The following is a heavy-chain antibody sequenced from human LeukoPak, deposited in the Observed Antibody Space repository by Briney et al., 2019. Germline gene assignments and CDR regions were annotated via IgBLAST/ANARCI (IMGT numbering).Heavy chain of an antibody. CDR3: ASIYGSGGSCYFDY. J-gene: IGHJ4*02. Sequence: SQSLSLTCAVSGGSISSGGYSSSWIRQPPGKGLEWIGYIYHSGSTSYNPSLKSRVTISVDRSKNQFSLKLSSVTAADTAVYYCASIYGSGGSCYFDYWGQGTLVTVSS. CDR1: GGSISSGGYS. CDR2: IYHSGST. D-gene: IGHD2-15*01. V-gene: IGHV4-30-2*01.